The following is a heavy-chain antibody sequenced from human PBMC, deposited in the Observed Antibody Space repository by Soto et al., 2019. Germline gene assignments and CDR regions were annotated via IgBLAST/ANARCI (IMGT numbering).Heavy chain of an antibody. CDR2: IYYSGST. Sequence: QVQLQESGPGLVKPSETLSLTCTVSGGSISSYYWSWIRQPPGKGLEWIGYIYYSGSTNYNPSLKCRVTISVDTSKSQFSLTLRSVTAADTAVYYWARGKEWEPGAFDDWGQGTLVTVSS. J-gene: IGHJ4*02. CDR3: ARGKEWEPGAFDD. CDR1: GGSISSYY. V-gene: IGHV4-59*01. D-gene: IGHD1-26*01.